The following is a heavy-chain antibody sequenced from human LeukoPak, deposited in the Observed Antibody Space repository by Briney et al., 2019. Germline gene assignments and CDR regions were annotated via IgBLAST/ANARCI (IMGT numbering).Heavy chain of an antibody. CDR3: ASYTDAFDI. CDR2: ICHSGST. J-gene: IGHJ3*02. D-gene: IGHD3-16*01. Sequence: SETLSLTCTVSGYSISSGYYWGWIRQPPGKGLEWIGSICHSGSTDYNPSLKSPVTISVDTSKNQFSLKRSSVTAADTAVYYCASYTDAFDIWGQGTMVTVSS. V-gene: IGHV4-38-2*02. CDR1: GYSISSGYY.